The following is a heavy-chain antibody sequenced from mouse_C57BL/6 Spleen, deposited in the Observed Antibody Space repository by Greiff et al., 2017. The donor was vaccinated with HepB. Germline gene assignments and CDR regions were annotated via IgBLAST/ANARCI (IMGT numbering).Heavy chain of an antibody. CDR2: IYPRSGNT. J-gene: IGHJ2*01. V-gene: IGHV1-81*01. CDR3: ARSSSSYFDY. D-gene: IGHD1-1*01. Sequence: VKLMESGAELARPGASVKLSCKASGYTFTSYGISWVKQRTGQGLEWIGEIYPRSGNTYYNEKFKGKATLTADKSSSTAYMELRSLTSEDSAVYFCARSSSSYFDYWGQGTTLTVSS. CDR1: GYTFTSYG.